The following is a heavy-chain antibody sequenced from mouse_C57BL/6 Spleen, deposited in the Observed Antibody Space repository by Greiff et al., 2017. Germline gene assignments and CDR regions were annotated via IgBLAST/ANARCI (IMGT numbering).Heavy chain of an antibody. CDR2: ISSGGSYT. J-gene: IGHJ2*01. D-gene: IGHD4-1*01. Sequence: EVHLVESGGDLVKPGGSLKLSCAASGFTFSSYGLSWVRQTPDKRLEWVATISSGGSYTYYPDSVKGRFTISRDNAKNTLYLQMSSLKSEDTAMYYCARLLGHYFDYWGQGTTLTVSS. CDR1: GFTFSSYG. CDR3: ARLLGHYFDY. V-gene: IGHV5-6*01.